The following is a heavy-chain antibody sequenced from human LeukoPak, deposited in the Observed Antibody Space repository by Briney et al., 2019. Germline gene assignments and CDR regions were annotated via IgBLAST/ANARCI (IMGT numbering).Heavy chain of an antibody. V-gene: IGHV1-46*01. D-gene: IGHD1-26*01. CDR1: GYTFTNYY. J-gene: IGHJ4*02. CDR2: INPSGGTT. Sequence: AXVKVSCKASGYTFTNYYMHWVRQAPGQGLEWMGIINPSGGTTNYAQKFQARVTMTRDTSTSTVYLEVSSLRSDDTAVYYCARRVGNSPALDYWGQGTLVTVSS. CDR3: ARRVGNSPALDY.